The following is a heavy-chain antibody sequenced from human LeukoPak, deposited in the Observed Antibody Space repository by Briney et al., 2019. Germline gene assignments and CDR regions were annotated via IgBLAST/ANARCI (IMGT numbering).Heavy chain of an antibody. J-gene: IGHJ4*02. Sequence: PSETLSLTCTVSGGSISSGGYYWSWIRQHPGKGLEWIGYIYYSGSTYYNPSLKSRVTISVDRSDNQFSLKLRSLTAADTAVYYCARGGDRRGFDYWGQGTLVTVSS. CDR1: GGSISSGGYY. D-gene: IGHD1-14*01. CDR3: ARGGDRRGFDY. CDR2: IYYSGST. V-gene: IGHV4-31*03.